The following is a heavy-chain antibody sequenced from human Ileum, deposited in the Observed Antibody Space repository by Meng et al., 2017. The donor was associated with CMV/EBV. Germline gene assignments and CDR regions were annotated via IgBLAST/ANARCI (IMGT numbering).Heavy chain of an antibody. D-gene: IGHD5-24*01. CDR3: GRRWLVQGIDY. CDR2: ISSTSSYT. V-gene: IGHV3-11*06. Sequence: QLQRGESGGGVVKPGGSLSLPCATSGFTVREHYMSWIRQAPGKGLEWVSYISSTSSYTDYADSVKGRFTISRDNGKNSVYLQMNSLRDEDTAIYYCGRRWLVQGIDYWGQGTLVTVSS. CDR1: GFTVREHY. J-gene: IGHJ4*02.